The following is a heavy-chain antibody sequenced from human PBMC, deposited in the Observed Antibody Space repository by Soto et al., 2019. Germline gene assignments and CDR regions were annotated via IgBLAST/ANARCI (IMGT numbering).Heavy chain of an antibody. V-gene: IGHV4-34*01. D-gene: IGHD3-3*01. CDR3: ARGRYYDFWSGYYEARYGMDV. CDR2: INHSGST. Sequence: SETLSLTCAVYGGSFSGYYWSWIRQPPGKGLEWIGEINHSGSTNYNPSHKSRVTISVDTSKNQFSMKLSSVTAADTAVYYCARGRYYDFWSGYYEARYGMDVWGQGTTVTVSS. J-gene: IGHJ6*02. CDR1: GGSFSGYY.